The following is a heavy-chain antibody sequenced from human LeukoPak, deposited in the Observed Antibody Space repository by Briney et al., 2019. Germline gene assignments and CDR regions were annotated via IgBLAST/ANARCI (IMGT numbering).Heavy chain of an antibody. J-gene: IGHJ4*02. Sequence: GGSLRLSCAASGFTFSSYAMHWVRQAPGKGPEWVAVISYDGSNKYYADSVKGRFTISRDNAKNSLYLQMNSLRAEDTALYYCARAIGVTCISTSCYSFDYWGQGTLVTVSS. CDR3: ARAIGVTCISTSCYSFDY. D-gene: IGHD2-2*02. V-gene: IGHV3-30-3*01. CDR2: ISYDGSNK. CDR1: GFTFSSYA.